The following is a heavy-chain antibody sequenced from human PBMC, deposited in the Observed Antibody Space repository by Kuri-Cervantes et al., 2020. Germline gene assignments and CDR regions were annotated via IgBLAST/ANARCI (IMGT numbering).Heavy chain of an antibody. Sequence: SETLSLTCTVSGGSISSNDYYWGWIRQPPGKGLEWIGSVFYSGSTNYNPSLKSRVTMSVDTPNNQFSLKLRSVTAADTAVYYCAKTSVAGTGGRYFDYWGQGTLVTVSS. D-gene: IGHD6-19*01. CDR2: VFYSGST. CDR3: AKTSVAGTGGRYFDY. CDR1: GGSISSNDYY. V-gene: IGHV4-39*07. J-gene: IGHJ4*02.